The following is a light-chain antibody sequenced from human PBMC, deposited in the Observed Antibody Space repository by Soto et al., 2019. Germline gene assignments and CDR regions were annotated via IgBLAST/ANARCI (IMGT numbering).Light chain of an antibody. CDR1: QSVSSSY. J-gene: IGKJ2*01. Sequence: EIVLTQSPGTLSLSPGERATLSCRASQSVSSSYLAWYQQKPGQAPRLLIYGASSRATGIPDRFSGSGSGTDFTLTISRLEPEDLAVYYCQQYGSPYNFGQGTKLVIK. V-gene: IGKV3-20*01. CDR3: QQYGSPYN. CDR2: GAS.